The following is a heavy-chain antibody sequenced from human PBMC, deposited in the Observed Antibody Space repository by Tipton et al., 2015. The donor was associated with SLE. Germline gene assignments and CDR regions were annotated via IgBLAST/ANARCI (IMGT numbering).Heavy chain of an antibody. V-gene: IGHV1-18*01. Sequence: QLVQSGAEVKKPGASVKVSCKASGYTLSSYGFIWLRQAPGQGLEWMGWISGYNGDTNYAQKFQGRLTMTTDTSTSTAYLEVRSLTSDDTAMYYCARRGEGDYFDYWGQGTLVTVSS. CDR3: ARRGEGDYFDY. J-gene: IGHJ4*02. D-gene: IGHD2-21*01. CDR1: GYTLSSYG. CDR2: ISGYNGDT.